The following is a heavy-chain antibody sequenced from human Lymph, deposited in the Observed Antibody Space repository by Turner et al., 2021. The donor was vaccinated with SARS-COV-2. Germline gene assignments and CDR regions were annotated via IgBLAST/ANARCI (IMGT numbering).Heavy chain of an antibody. Sequence: QVQLVDSGGGVVQPGSSLRHSCAASGFTFSSHGMHWVRQAPGKGLEWVAVKRYDGSNKYYADSVKGRFTISRDNSKKTLYLQMNSLRAEDTAVYYCAREGQWPTMALDYWGQGTLVTVSS. CDR1: GFTFSSHG. D-gene: IGHD5-12*01. CDR2: KRYDGSNK. V-gene: IGHV3-33*01. CDR3: AREGQWPTMALDY. J-gene: IGHJ4*02.